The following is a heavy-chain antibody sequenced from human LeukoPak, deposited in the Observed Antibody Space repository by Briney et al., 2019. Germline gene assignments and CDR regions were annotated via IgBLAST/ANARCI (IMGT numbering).Heavy chain of an antibody. Sequence: ASVKVSCKASGGTXSSYAISWGRQHPGQGLEWMGRIIPILGIANYAQKFQGRVTITADKSTSTAYMKLSSLRSEDTAVYYCARDRLGVVTAWGQGTLVTVSS. CDR2: IIPILGIA. D-gene: IGHD3-3*01. CDR3: ARDRLGVVTA. V-gene: IGHV1-69*04. J-gene: IGHJ5*02. CDR1: GGTXSSYA.